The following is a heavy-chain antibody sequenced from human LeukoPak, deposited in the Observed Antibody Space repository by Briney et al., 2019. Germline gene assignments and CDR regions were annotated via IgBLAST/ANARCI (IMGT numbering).Heavy chain of an antibody. D-gene: IGHD3-10*01. CDR2: ISSSSSSI. V-gene: IGHV3-21*01. CDR3: ASGSQGELLLGDY. J-gene: IGHJ4*02. CDR1: GFTFSSYS. Sequence: GGSLRLSCAASGFTFSSYSMNWVRQAPGKGLEGVSSISSSSSSIYYADSVKGRFTISRDNAKNSLYLQMNSLRAEDTAVYYCASGSQGELLLGDYWGQGTLVTVSS.